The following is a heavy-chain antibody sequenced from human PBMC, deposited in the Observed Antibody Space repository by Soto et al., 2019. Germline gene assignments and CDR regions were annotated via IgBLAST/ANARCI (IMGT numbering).Heavy chain of an antibody. CDR3: ARHAPPRFNYYYGMDV. V-gene: IGHV5-51*01. CDR1: GYSFTSYW. D-gene: IGHD3-10*01. CDR2: IYPGDSDT. Sequence: GESLKISCKGSGYSFTSYWIGWVRQMPGKGLEWMGIIYPGDSDTRYSPSFQGQVTISADKSISTAYLQWSSLKASDTAMYYCARHAPPRFNYYYGMDVWGQGTTVTVPS. J-gene: IGHJ6*02.